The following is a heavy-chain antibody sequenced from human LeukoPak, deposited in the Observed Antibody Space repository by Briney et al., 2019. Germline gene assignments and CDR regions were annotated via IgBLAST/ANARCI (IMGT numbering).Heavy chain of an antibody. Sequence: NTSETLSLTCTVSGGSISSYYWSWIRQPPGKGLEWIGYIYYSGSTNYNPSLKSRVTISVDTSKNQFSLKLSSVTAADTAVYYCARRGGGSSWSEFNWFDPWGQGTLVTVSS. CDR1: GGSISSYY. V-gene: IGHV4-59*01. D-gene: IGHD6-13*01. CDR3: ARRGGGSSWSEFNWFDP. CDR2: IYYSGST. J-gene: IGHJ5*02.